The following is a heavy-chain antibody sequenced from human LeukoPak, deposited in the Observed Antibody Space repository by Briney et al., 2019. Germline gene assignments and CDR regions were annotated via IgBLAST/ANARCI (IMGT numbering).Heavy chain of an antibody. J-gene: IGHJ4*02. CDR3: TRVRSGNDFDY. Sequence: PGGSLRLSCSASGFTFGDHAMSWVRQAPGKGLEWVGFIRSKGYGGTTKYAASVEGRFSLSRDDSKSFVYLHMSSLKTEDTAVYYCTRVRSGNDFDYWGQGTLVTVSS. CDR2: IRSKGYGGTT. V-gene: IGHV3-49*04. CDR1: GFTFGDHA. D-gene: IGHD3-10*01.